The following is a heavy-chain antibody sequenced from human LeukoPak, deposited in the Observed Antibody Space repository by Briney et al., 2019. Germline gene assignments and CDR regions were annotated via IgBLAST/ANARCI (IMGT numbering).Heavy chain of an antibody. V-gene: IGHV4-4*02. Sequence: SETLSLTCAVSGGSISSSNWWSWVRQPPGKGLEWIGEFHHSGSTNYNPSLKSRVTISVDKSKDQFSLKLSSVTAADTAVYYCARNGYSGYGFGYWGQGTLVTVSS. D-gene: IGHD5-12*01. CDR2: FHHSGST. CDR1: GGSISSSNW. CDR3: ARNGYSGYGFGY. J-gene: IGHJ4*02.